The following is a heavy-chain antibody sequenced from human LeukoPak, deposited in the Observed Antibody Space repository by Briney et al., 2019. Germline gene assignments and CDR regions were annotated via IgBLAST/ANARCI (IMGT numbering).Heavy chain of an antibody. D-gene: IGHD6-19*01. Sequence: GGSLRLSFAASGFTFSSYAMHWVRQAPGKGLEWVAVISYDGSNKYYADSVKGRFTISRDNSKHTLYLQMNSLRAEDTAVYYCARDSSQWLLDYWGQGTLVTVSS. V-gene: IGHV3-30-3*01. J-gene: IGHJ4*02. CDR3: ARDSSQWLLDY. CDR2: ISYDGSNK. CDR1: GFTFSSYA.